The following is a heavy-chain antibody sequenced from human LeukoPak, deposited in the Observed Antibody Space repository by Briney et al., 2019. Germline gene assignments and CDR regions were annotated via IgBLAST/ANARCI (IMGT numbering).Heavy chain of an antibody. D-gene: IGHD6-13*01. V-gene: IGHV4-61*09. CDR2: IYTSKSM. CDR3: ARDRGDSSSSGLFDP. Sequence: PSETLSLTCTVSGGSISSGFYDWYWIRQPAGKGLEWIGHIYTSKSMNYNPSLKSRVTISVDTSKNQFSLKLSSVTAADTAVYYCARDRGDSSSSGLFDPWGQGTLVTVSS. CDR1: GGSISSGFYD. J-gene: IGHJ5*02.